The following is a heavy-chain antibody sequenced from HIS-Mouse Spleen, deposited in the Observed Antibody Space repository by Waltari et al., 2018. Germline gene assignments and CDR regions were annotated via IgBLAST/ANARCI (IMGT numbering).Heavy chain of an antibody. J-gene: IGHJ4*02. Sequence: QLQLQESGPGLVKPSETLSLTCTVSGVSISSSSYYWGWIRQPPGKGLEWIGSIYYSGSTYYNPSLKSRVTISVDTSKNQFSLKLSSVTAADTAVYYCARDPRWNDGIDYWGQGTLVTVSS. CDR2: IYYSGST. D-gene: IGHD1-1*01. V-gene: IGHV4-39*07. CDR1: GVSISSSSYY. CDR3: ARDPRWNDGIDY.